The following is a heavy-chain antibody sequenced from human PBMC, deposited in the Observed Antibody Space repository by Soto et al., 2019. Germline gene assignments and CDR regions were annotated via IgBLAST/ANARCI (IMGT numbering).Heavy chain of an antibody. CDR1: GFSLSTSGVG. V-gene: IGHV2-5*01. J-gene: IGHJ4*02. CDR3: AHVNCGGDWPQEIYFDY. Sequence: SGPTLVNPTQTLTLTCTFSGFSLSTSGVGVGWIRQPPGKALEWLALIYWNDDKRYSPSLKSRLTITKDTSKNQVVLTMTNMDPVDTATYYCAHVNCGGDWPQEIYFDYPGQGTLGTGSS. CDR2: IYWNDDK. D-gene: IGHD2-21*02.